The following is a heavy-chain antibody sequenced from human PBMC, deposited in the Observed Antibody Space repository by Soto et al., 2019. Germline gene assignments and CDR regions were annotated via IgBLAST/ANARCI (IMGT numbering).Heavy chain of an antibody. Sequence: GGPLRLSCAASGFTFSSYSMNWVRQAPGKGLEWVSSISSSSSYIYYADSVKGRFTISRDNAKNSLYLQMNSLRAEDTAVYYCARVSIAAGSYYYYGMDVWGQGTTVTVSS. CDR3: ARVSIAAGSYYYYGMDV. V-gene: IGHV3-21*01. CDR1: GFTFSSYS. CDR2: ISSSSSYI. D-gene: IGHD6-13*01. J-gene: IGHJ6*02.